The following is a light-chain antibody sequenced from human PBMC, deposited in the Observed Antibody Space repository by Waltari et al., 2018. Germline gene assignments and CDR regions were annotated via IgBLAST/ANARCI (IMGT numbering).Light chain of an antibody. J-gene: IGKJ1*01. V-gene: IGKV1-39*01. CDR2: AAS. Sequence: DIQMTQSPSSLSASVRDRVTITCRTSQSISDFLNWYQQKPGRAPKLLIYAASRLQSGVPSRFSGSGSGTDFTLTISSLQPEDFATYYCQQSYSSLWTFGQGTKVEIK. CDR1: QSISDF. CDR3: QQSYSSLWT.